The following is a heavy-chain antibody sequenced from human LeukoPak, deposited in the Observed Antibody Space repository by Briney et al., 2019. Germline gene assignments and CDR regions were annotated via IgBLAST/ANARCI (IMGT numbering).Heavy chain of an antibody. D-gene: IGHD2-2*01. CDR2: IYTSGST. CDR1: GGSISSYY. V-gene: IGHV4-4*07. J-gene: IGHJ5*02. Sequence: SETLSLTCTVSGGSISSYYWSWIRQPAGKGLEWIGRIYTSGSTNYNPSLKSRVTISLDTANNQFSLKLSSVTAADTAVYYCARRDCSSTSCYHNWFDPWGQGTLVTVPS. CDR3: ARRDCSSTSCYHNWFDP.